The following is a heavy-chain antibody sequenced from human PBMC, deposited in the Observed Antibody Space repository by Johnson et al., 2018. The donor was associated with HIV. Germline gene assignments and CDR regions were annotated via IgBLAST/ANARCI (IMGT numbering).Heavy chain of an antibody. CDR3: ARESTAWGGDYVGYGLDV. CDR2: ISSSGSTK. Sequence: QVQLVESGGGVVQPGRSLRLSCAASGFTFKDYYMNWVRQTPGKGLEWVSHISSSGSTKYYADSVKGRFTISRDNAKKTLYLEMNSLRVDDTAVYYCARESTAWGGDYVGYGLDVWGKGTLVAVSS. D-gene: IGHD5-18*01. V-gene: IGHV3-11*04. CDR1: GFTFKDYY. J-gene: IGHJ3*01.